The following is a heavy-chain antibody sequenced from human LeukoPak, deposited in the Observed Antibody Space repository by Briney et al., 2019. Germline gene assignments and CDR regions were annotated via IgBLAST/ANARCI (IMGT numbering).Heavy chain of an antibody. V-gene: IGHV1-69*13. CDR2: IIPILGTA. D-gene: IGHD2-21*01. CDR1: GGTFSSYA. Sequence: SVKVSCKASGGTFSSYAISWVRQAPGQGLEWMGGIIPILGTANYAQKFQGRVTITADESTSTAYMELSSLRSEDTAVYYCARGALVRYYFDYWGQGTLVTVSS. J-gene: IGHJ4*02. CDR3: ARGALVRYYFDY.